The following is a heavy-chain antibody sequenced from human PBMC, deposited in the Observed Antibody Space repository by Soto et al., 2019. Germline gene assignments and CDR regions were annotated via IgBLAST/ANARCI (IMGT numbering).Heavy chain of an antibody. CDR3: ASTSCGGACYTNYSFDY. CDR1: GYTFTSYG. J-gene: IGHJ4*02. Sequence: ASVKVSCKASGYTFTSYGISWVRQAPGQGLEWMGIINPSGGSTSYAQKFQGRVTMTRDTSTSTVYMELSSPRSEDTAVYYCASTSCGGACYTNYSFDYWGQGTLVTVPS. CDR2: INPSGGST. D-gene: IGHD2-8*02. V-gene: IGHV1-46*01.